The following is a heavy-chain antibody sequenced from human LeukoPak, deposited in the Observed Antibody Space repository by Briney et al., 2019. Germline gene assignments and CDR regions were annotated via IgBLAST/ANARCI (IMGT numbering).Heavy chain of an antibody. D-gene: IGHD3-3*01. V-gene: IGHV1-46*01. Sequence: ASVKVSCKASGYTFTSYYMHWVRQAPGQGLEWMGIINPSGGSTSYAQKFQGRVTMTRDTSTSTVYMELSSLRSEDTAVCYCARAIRSIAYYDFWSGSFDAFDIWGQGTMVTVSS. CDR2: INPSGGST. CDR1: GYTFTSYY. J-gene: IGHJ3*02. CDR3: ARAIRSIAYYDFWSGSFDAFDI.